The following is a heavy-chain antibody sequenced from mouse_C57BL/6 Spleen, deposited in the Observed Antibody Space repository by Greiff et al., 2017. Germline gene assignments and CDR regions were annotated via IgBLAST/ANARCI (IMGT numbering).Heavy chain of an antibody. CDR1: GYTFTSYW. D-gene: IGHD2-4*01. J-gene: IGHJ4*01. Sequence: QVQLKESGAELVKPGASVKMSCKASGYTFTSYWITWVKQRPGQGLAWIGDIDPGSGSTNYNEKFKSKATLTVDTSSSTAYMQLSSLTSEDSAVYYCAAYDYDVYAMDYWGQGTSVTVSS. CDR2: IDPGSGST. CDR3: AAYDYDVYAMDY. V-gene: IGHV1-55*01.